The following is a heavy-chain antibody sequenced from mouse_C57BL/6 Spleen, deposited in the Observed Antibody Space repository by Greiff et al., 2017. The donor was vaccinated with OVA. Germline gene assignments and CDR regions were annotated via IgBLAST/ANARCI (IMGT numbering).Heavy chain of an antibody. CDR2: IDPSDSYT. J-gene: IGHJ1*03. V-gene: IGHV1-59*01. Sequence: QVQLQQPGAELVRPGTSVKLSCKASGYTFTSYWMHWVKQRPGQGLEWIGEIDPSDSYTNYNQKFKGKATLTVDTSSSTAYMQLSSLTSEDSAVCDCGSDYYSNELYFDVWGTGTTVTVSS. CDR1: GYTFTSYW. D-gene: IGHD2-5*01. CDR3: GSDYYSNELYFDV.